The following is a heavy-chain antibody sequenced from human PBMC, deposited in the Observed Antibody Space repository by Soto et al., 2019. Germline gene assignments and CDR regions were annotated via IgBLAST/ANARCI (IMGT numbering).Heavy chain of an antibody. V-gene: IGHV1-3*01. D-gene: IGHD5-18*01. J-gene: IGHJ6*02. CDR2: INAGNGNT. CDR3: ARDGRLWLQLYYYGMDV. CDR1: GYTFTSYA. Sequence: ASVKVSCKASGYTFTSYAMHWVRQAPGQRLEWMGWINAGNGNTKYPQKFQGRVTITRDTSASTAYMELSSLRSEDTAVYYCARDGRLWLQLYYYGMDVWGQGTTVTVSS.